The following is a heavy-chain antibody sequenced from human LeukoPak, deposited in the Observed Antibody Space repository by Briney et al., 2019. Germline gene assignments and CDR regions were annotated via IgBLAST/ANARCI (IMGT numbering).Heavy chain of an antibody. CDR1: GGSISSYY. J-gene: IGHJ4*02. D-gene: IGHD3-22*01. V-gene: IGHV4-59*06. CDR3: ARGPSGYYFDY. Sequence: SETLSLTCTVSGGSISSYYWSWIRQHPGKGLEWIGYIYYSGSTYYNPSLKSRVTISVDTSKNQFSLKLSSVTAADTAVYYCARGPSGYYFDYWGQGTLVTVSS. CDR2: IYYSGST.